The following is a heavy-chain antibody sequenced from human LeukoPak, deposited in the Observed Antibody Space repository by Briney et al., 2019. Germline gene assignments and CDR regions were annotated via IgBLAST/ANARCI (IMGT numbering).Heavy chain of an antibody. J-gene: IGHJ3*01. CDR2: IYTGGYT. V-gene: IGHV3-66*02. D-gene: IGHD1-14*01. CDR1: KFSVSNYY. Sequence: GGSLRLSCTASKFSVSNYYMSWVRQAPGKGLQWVSVIYTGGYTYYADAVQGRFTISRDLSQNTVFLHMNSLRAEDTALYYCASDHNDLDAFDVRGQGTMVTVSS. CDR3: ASDHNDLDAFDV.